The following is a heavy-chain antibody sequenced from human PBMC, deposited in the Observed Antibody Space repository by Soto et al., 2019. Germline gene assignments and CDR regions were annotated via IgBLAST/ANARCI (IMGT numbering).Heavy chain of an antibody. CDR1: GYTFTGYY. Sequence: QVQLVQSGAEVKKPGASVKVSCKASGYTFTGYYMHWVRQAPGQGLEWMGWINPNSGGTNYAQKVEGWVTIARETFISPAYMELSRLGSDDTAAYYWPMSRTRWVGATERGSSGGGGFDYWGQGTLVTVSS. CDR3: PMSRTRWVGATERGSSGGGGFDY. D-gene: IGHD1-26*01. V-gene: IGHV1-2*04. J-gene: IGHJ4*02. CDR2: INPNSGGT.